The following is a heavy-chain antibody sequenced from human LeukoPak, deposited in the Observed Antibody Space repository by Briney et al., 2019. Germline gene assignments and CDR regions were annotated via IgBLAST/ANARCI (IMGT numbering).Heavy chain of an antibody. CDR2: ISSSSSYI. CDR3: ARAGGSYDFWSSDYYYYYYMDV. CDR1: GFTFSSYS. Sequence: GGSLRLSCAASGFTFSSYSMNWVRQAPGKGLEWVSSISSSSSYIYYADSVKGRFTISRDNAKNSLYLQMNSLRAEDTAVYYCARAGGSYDFWSSDYYYYYYMDVWGKGTTVTVSS. D-gene: IGHD3-3*01. J-gene: IGHJ6*03. V-gene: IGHV3-21*01.